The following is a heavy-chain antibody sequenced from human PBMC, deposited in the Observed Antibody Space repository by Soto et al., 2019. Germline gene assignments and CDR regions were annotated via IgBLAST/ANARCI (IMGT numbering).Heavy chain of an antibody. Sequence: QVQLVQSGAEVKKPGSSVKVSCKASGGTFSSYTISWVRQARGQGLEWMGRIIPILGIANYAQKFQGRVTITADKSTSTAYMELSSLRSEDTAVYYCQAEGCSGGSCYPYWGQGTLVTDSS. CDR2: IIPILGIA. CDR3: QAEGCSGGSCYPY. J-gene: IGHJ4*02. D-gene: IGHD2-15*01. V-gene: IGHV1-69*02. CDR1: GGTFSSYT.